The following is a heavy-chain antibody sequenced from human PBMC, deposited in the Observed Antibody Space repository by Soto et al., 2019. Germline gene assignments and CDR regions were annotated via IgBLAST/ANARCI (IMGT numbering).Heavy chain of an antibody. CDR1: GGSISSSSYY. CDR2: TYYSGST. D-gene: IGHD4-17*01. V-gene: IGHV4-39*01. CDR3: ARHGPRHGYGDYYFDY. Sequence: QLQLQESGPGLVKPSETLSLTCTVSGGSISSSSYYWGWIRQPPGKGLEWIGSTYYSGSTYYNPPLKGGVTMAGDASKSQFALKLRSVTAADTAVYYCARHGPRHGYGDYYFDYWGQGTLVTVSS. J-gene: IGHJ4*02.